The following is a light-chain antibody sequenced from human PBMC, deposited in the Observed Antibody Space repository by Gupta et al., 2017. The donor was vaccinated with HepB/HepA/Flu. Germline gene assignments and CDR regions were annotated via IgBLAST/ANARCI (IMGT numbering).Light chain of an antibody. CDR1: ILPRKY. CDR2: EDR. CDR3: YSTDNTGHPL. V-gene: IGLV3-10*03. J-gene: IGLJ2*01. Sequence: YQLTQPPSVSVTPGQSATITCSGDILPRKYAYWYHQRPGQAPLLVIYEDRKRPSGIPERFSASSSGTVATLTISGAQVEDEDDYYCYSTDNTGHPLFGGGTKLSVL.